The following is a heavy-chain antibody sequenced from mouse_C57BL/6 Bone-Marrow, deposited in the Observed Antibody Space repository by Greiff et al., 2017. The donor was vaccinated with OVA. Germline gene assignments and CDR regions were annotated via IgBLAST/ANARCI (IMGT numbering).Heavy chain of an antibody. CDR1: GFTFSDAW. V-gene: IGHV6-6*01. CDR2: IRNKANNHAT. CDR3: TRTTVVATDWYFDV. J-gene: IGHJ1*03. Sequence: EVQLQESGGGLVQPRGSMKLSCAASGFTFSDAWMDWVRQSPEKGLEWVAEIRNKANNHATYYAESVKGRFTISRDDSKSSVYLQMNSLRAEDTGIYYCTRTTVVATDWYFDVWGTGTTVTVSS. D-gene: IGHD1-1*01.